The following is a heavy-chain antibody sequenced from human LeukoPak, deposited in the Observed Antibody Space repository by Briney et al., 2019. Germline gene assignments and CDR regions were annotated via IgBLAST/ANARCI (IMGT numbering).Heavy chain of an antibody. CDR1: GYTFTSYD. D-gene: IGHD3-9*01. J-gene: IGHJ4*02. V-gene: IGHV1-3*03. CDR3: ARQYYDILTGYYYFDY. CDR2: IDAGNGRT. Sequence: ASVKVSCKASGYTFTSYDINWVRQATGQRLEWMGWIDAGNGRTKYSQDFQGRVTITRDTSTTTAYMELSSLRSEDMAVYYCARQYYDILTGYYYFDYWGQGTLVTVSS.